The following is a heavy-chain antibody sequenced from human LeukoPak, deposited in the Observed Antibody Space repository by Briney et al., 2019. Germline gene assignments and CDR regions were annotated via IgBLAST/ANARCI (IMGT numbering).Heavy chain of an antibody. V-gene: IGHV1-18*01. Sequence: ASVKVSCKASGYTFTSYGISWVRQAPGQGLEWMGWISAYNGNTNYAQKLQGRVTMTSDMSTSTVYMELSSLRSEDTAVYYCARSSGSYSSLFYMHVWGKGTTVTVSS. CDR1: GYTFTSYG. CDR2: ISAYNGNT. D-gene: IGHD3-22*01. CDR3: ARSSGSYSSLFYMHV. J-gene: IGHJ6*03.